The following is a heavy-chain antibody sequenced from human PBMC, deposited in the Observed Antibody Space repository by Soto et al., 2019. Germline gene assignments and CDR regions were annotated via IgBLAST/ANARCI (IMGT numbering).Heavy chain of an antibody. V-gene: IGHV3-30-3*01. CDR2: ISSDGSAV. D-gene: IGHD1-26*01. J-gene: IGHJ4*02. Sequence: GGSLRLSCTASGFTFSSYPIHWVRQAPGKGLEWVAVISSDGSAVYYADSVKGRFTISRDSSKNTVYLQVNSLRAEDTAVYYCARDDPHIGTYYGLDYWGQGTLVTVSS. CDR1: GFTFSSYP. CDR3: ARDDPHIGTYYGLDY.